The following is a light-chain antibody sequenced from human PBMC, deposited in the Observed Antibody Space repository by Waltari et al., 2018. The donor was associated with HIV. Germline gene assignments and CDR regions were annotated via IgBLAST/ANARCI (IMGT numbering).Light chain of an antibody. CDR2: AAS. V-gene: IGKV3-20*01. CDR3: QQYGSSLFT. CDR1: QSVPANY. Sequence: EIVLTQSPGTPSLSPGESVTLSCRASQSVPANYVAWYQQKPAQAPRLLIYAASSRATGIPDRFSGGGSGTDFTLTINSLEPEDFAVYFCQQYGSSLFTFGPGTKVDLK. J-gene: IGKJ3*01.